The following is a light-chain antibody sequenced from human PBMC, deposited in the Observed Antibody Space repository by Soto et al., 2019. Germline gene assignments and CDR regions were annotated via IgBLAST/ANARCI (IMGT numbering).Light chain of an antibody. CDR1: QSVGNS. CDR3: QQYKDWPPFT. V-gene: IGKV3-15*01. Sequence: EIVLTQSPATLSVSPGERATLSCRASQSVGNSIAWYQHRPGQAPRLLIYGASTRATGIPARFSGSGSGTEFTLTITSLQSGDFAVYYCQQYKDWPPFTFGQGTELDIK. CDR2: GAS. J-gene: IGKJ2*01.